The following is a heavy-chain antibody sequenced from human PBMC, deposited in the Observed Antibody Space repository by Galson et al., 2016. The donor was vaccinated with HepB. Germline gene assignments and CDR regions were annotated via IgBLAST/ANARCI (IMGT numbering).Heavy chain of an antibody. D-gene: IGHD3-22*01. CDR1: GASIASYHF. CDR2: VNQSGRA. V-gene: IGHV4-4*02. CDR3: ARLTHYNRRGLQYASGWFDP. Sequence: SETLSLTCAVSGASIASYHFWSWVRQSPGKGLEWIGEVNQSGRAKYNPSLRSRVTIFVDRSKNQFSLELTSVTAADTALYFCARLTHYNRRGLQYASGWFDPWGQGILVTVSS. J-gene: IGHJ5*02.